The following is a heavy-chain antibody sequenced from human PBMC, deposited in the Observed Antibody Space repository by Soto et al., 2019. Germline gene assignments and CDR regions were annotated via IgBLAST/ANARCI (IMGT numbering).Heavy chain of an antibody. CDR3: AKDWSSSWYSHFDH. V-gene: IGHV3-9*01. CDR2: ISWNSGRI. CDR1: GFSFDDYV. J-gene: IGHJ4*02. D-gene: IGHD6-13*01. Sequence: HPGGSLRLSCAASGFSFDDYVMHWVRQAPGKGLEWVSGISWNSGRIGYADSVKGRFTISRDNAKNSLYLQMNGLRAEDTALYYCAKDWSSSWYSHFDHWGQGALVTVSS.